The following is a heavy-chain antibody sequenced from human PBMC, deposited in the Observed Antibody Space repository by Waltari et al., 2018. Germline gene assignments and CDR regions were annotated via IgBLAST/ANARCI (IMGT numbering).Heavy chain of an antibody. CDR1: GFTFSSYS. D-gene: IGHD3-3*01. CDR2: ISSSSSTI. V-gene: IGHV3-48*04. CDR3: AREAIFGVVHPTDY. Sequence: EVQLVESGGGLVQPGGSLRLSCAASGFTFSSYSMNWVRQAPGKGLEWVSYISSSSSTIYYADSVKGRFTISRDNAKNSLYLQMNSLRAEDTAVYYCAREAIFGVVHPTDYWGQGTLVTVSS. J-gene: IGHJ4*02.